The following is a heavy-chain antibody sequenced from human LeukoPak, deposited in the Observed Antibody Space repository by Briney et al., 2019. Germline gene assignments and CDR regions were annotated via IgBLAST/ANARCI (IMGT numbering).Heavy chain of an antibody. J-gene: IGHJ4*02. Sequence: EGSLRLSCAASGFTFSTSWISWVRQAPGKGLEWVANIQQDGSAKYYVDSVKGRFTISRDNAKNSLYLQMNSLRAEDTAVYYCARFSLYDNSGYYSWLFDFWGQGTLVTVSS. CDR3: ARFSLYDNSGYYSWLFDF. D-gene: IGHD3-22*01. V-gene: IGHV3-7*01. CDR2: IQQDGSAK. CDR1: GFTFSTSW.